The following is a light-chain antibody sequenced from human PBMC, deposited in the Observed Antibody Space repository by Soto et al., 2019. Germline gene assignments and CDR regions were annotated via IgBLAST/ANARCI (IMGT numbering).Light chain of an antibody. CDR3: QQYGSSPPWT. CDR1: QSLSSTY. Sequence: EIVLTQSPGTLSLSPGERATLSCRSSQSLSSTYLAWYQQKPGQAPRLLIYGASSRATGIPDRFSGTRSGTDFTLTISRLEPEDFAVYYCQQYGSSPPWTFGQGTEVEIK. J-gene: IGKJ1*01. V-gene: IGKV3-20*01. CDR2: GAS.